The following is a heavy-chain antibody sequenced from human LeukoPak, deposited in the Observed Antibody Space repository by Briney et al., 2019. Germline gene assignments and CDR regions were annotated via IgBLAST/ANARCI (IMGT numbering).Heavy chain of an antibody. CDR1: GFTFSSSA. CDR2: INGGGGAT. Sequence: GGSLRLSCAASGFTFSSSAVSWARQAPGKGLEWLSTINGGGGATYYADSVTGRFTISSDISQNTLYLQMNSLKIEDTAVYYCAKANPTPRGVNFDYWGQGTLVTVSS. V-gene: IGHV3-23*01. D-gene: IGHD3-10*01. J-gene: IGHJ4*02. CDR3: AKANPTPRGVNFDY.